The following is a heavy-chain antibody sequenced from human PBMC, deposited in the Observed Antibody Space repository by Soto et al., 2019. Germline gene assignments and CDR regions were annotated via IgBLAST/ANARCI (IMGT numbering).Heavy chain of an antibody. V-gene: IGHV4-30-2*01. D-gene: IGHD2-15*01. CDR2: IYHSGST. CDR3: ARESRSGSFDY. CDR1: GGSISSGGYS. Sequence: QLQLQESGSGLVKPSQTLSLTCAVSGGSISSGGYSWSWIRQPPGKGLEWIGYIYHSGSTYYNPSLKSXXTXSXXRSKNQFSLKLSSVTAADTAVYYCARESRSGSFDYWGQGTLVTVSS. J-gene: IGHJ4*02.